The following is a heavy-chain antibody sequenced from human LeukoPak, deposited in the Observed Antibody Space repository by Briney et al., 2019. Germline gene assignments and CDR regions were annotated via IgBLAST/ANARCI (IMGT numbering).Heavy chain of an antibody. J-gene: IGHJ4*02. V-gene: IGHV1-3*01. CDR2: INAGNGNT. CDR1: GYTFTSYA. D-gene: IGHD1-20*01. CDR3: ARVRSVTGLFDY. Sequence: ASVKVSCKASGYTFTSYAMHWVRQAPGQRLEWMGWINAGNGNTKYSQKFQGRVTITRDTSASTAYMELSSLRSEDTAVYYCARVRSVTGLFDYWGQGTLVTVSS.